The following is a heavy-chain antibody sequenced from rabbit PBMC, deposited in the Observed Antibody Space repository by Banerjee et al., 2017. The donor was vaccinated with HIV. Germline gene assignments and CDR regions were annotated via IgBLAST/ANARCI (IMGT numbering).Heavy chain of an antibody. J-gene: IGHJ4*01. CDR3: ARDLAGVIGWNFNL. V-gene: IGHV1S45*01. Sequence: QEQLKETGGGLVQPGGSLTLSCKASGFDFSDYYMTWVRQAPGKGLEWIGIIYTNKGRTDYASWVNGRFTISRTSSTTVALQMTSLTAADTATYFCARDLAGVIGWNFNLWGPGTLVTVS. CDR1: GFDFSDYYM. CDR2: IYTNKGRT. D-gene: IGHD4-1*01.